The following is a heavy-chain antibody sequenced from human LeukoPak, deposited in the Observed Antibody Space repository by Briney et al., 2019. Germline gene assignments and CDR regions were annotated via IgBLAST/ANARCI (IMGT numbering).Heavy chain of an antibody. CDR1: GFTFSSYA. CDR2: ISYDGSNK. J-gene: IGHJ4*02. Sequence: PGRSLRLSCAASGFTFSSYAMHWVRQAPGKGLEWVAVISYDGSNKYYADSVKGRFTISRDNSKNTLYLQMNSLRAEDTAVYYCARDESPYGDLIDYWGQGTLVTVSP. D-gene: IGHD4-17*01. V-gene: IGHV3-30-3*01. CDR3: ARDESPYGDLIDY.